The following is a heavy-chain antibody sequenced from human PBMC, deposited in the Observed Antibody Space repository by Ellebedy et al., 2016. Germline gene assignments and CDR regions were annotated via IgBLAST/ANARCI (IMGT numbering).Heavy chain of an antibody. J-gene: IGHJ4*02. CDR2: ISYDGDKK. Sequence: GGSLRLSXAASGFTFSRFGLHWVRRAPGRGLEWLAVISYDGDKKYYADSVKGRFTLSRDNSRNTLFLQMNSLRAEDTAVYYCAREMNTVVSFDHWGQGTLVTVSS. V-gene: IGHV3-30*03. D-gene: IGHD2-2*01. CDR1: GFTFSRFG. CDR3: AREMNTVVSFDH.